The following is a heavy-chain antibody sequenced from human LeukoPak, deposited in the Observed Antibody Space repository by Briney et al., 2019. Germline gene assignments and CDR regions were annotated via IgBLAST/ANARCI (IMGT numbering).Heavy chain of an antibody. D-gene: IGHD5-12*01. CDR3: ARHQWLDRAYYFDY. CDR2: ISTSSSYI. Sequence: PGGSLRLSFAASGFTFSGSTMNWVRQAPGKGLEWVSFISTSSSYIYYADSVRGRFTISRDNAKNSLYLQMNSLRAEDTAVYYCARHQWLDRAYYFDYWGQGTLVTVSS. V-gene: IGHV3-21*01. CDR1: GFTFSGST. J-gene: IGHJ4*02.